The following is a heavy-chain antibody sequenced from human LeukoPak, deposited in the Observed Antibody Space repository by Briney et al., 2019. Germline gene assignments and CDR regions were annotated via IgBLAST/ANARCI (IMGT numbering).Heavy chain of an antibody. J-gene: IGHJ4*02. CDR3: ARFVWGSYRYGHY. V-gene: IGHV4-34*01. CDR1: GGSFSGYY. CDR2: INHSGST. D-gene: IGHD3-16*02. Sequence: SETLSLTCAVYGGSFSGYYWSWIRQPPGKGLEWIGEINHSGSTNYNPSLKSRVTISVDTSKNQFSLELSSVTAADTAVYYCARFVWGSYRYGHYWGQGTLVTVSS.